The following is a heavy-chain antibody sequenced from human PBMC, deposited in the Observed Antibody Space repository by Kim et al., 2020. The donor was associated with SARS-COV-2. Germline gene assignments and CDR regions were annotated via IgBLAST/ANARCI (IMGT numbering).Heavy chain of an antibody. CDR3: AKDQVSIFGVVINLFDY. J-gene: IGHJ4*02. Sequence: VKGRFTITRDNSKNTLYLQMNSLRAEDKAVYYCAKDQVSIFGVVINLFDYWGQGTLVTVSS. D-gene: IGHD3-3*01. V-gene: IGHV3-23*01.